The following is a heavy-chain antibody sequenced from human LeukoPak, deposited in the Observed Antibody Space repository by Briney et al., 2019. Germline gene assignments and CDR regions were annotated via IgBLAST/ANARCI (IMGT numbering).Heavy chain of an antibody. CDR1: GFRVSDYY. CDR3: ARERVDYSSGWPRLGRTFDY. Sequence: GGSLRLSCAVSGFRVSDYYMSWVRQAPGKGLEWVANIKQDGSEKYYVDSVKGRFTISRDNAKNSLYLQMNSLRAEDTAVYYCARERVDYSSGWPRLGRTFDYWGQGTLVTVSS. V-gene: IGHV3-7*01. J-gene: IGHJ4*02. CDR2: IKQDGSEK. D-gene: IGHD6-19*01.